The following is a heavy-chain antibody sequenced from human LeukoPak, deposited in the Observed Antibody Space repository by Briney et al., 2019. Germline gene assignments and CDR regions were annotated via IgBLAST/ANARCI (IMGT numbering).Heavy chain of an antibody. Sequence: SQTLSLTCAISGDSVSSNRAAWNWIRQSPSRGLEWLGRTYYRSKWYNDYAVSLKSRIAINPDTSKNQFSLQLDSVTPEDTAVYYCARDGDDYNPFDYWGQGTLVTVSS. J-gene: IGHJ4*02. CDR1: GDSVSSNRAA. CDR2: TYYRSKWYN. V-gene: IGHV6-1*01. D-gene: IGHD5-24*01. CDR3: ARDGDDYNPFDY.